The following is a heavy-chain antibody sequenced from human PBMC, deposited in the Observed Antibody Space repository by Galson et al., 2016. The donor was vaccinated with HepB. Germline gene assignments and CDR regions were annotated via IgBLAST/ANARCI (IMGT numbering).Heavy chain of an antibody. V-gene: IGHV3-21*01. J-gene: IGHJ4*02. CDR1: GFPFSQYN. Sequence: SLRLSCAASGFPFSQYNMNWVRQAPGKGLEWVSSISSSSSYIYYVDSVKGRFTISRDNAKNSLYLQMDSLRAEDTAVYYCVRETLRGTRFDNWGQGTLVTVAS. D-gene: IGHD1-14*01. CDR2: ISSSSSYI. CDR3: VRETLRGTRFDN.